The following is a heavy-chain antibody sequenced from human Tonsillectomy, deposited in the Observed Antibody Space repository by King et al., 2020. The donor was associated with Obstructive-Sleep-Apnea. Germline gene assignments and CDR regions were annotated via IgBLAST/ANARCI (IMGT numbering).Heavy chain of an antibody. Sequence: QLVQSLGGVVQPGRSLRLSCAASGFTFSSYAMQWVRPAPGKGLEWVAVISYDGSNKYYADSVKGRCTISGDNSKNTLYLQMKSLRAEDTAVYYRARAAAADNYYYYGMDVWGQGTTVTVSS. CDR1: GFTFSSYA. CDR3: ARAAAADNYYYYGMDV. CDR2: ISYDGSNK. J-gene: IGHJ6*02. D-gene: IGHD6-13*01. V-gene: IGHV3-30*04.